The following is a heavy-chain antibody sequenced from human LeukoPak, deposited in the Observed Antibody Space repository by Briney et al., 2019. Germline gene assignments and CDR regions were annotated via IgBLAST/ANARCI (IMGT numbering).Heavy chain of an antibody. V-gene: IGHV3-30-3*01. J-gene: IGHJ4*02. Sequence: GGSLRLSCAASGXTXSGXXMHWVRQTXGKGLEWLAGISDDGTNKYYAQSVKGRFTISRDNSKNMLFLQMNSLRSEDTAIYYCARRDNFDYWGQGTLVTVSS. CDR3: ARRDNFDY. D-gene: IGHD2-15*01. CDR2: ISDDGTNK. CDR1: GXTXSGXX.